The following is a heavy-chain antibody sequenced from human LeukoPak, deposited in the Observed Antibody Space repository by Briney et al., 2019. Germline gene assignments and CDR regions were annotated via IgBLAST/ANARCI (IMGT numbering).Heavy chain of an antibody. CDR2: IIPICGTA. V-gene: IGHV1-69*05. Sequence: GASVKVSCKASGYTFTSYDINWARQAPGQGLEWMGGIIPICGTANYAQKFQGRVTITTDESTSTAYMELSSLRSEDTAVYYCARGGVREAWRSLQGAVRATYYMDVWGKGTTVTVSS. CDR3: ARGGVREAWRSLQGAVRATYYMDV. CDR1: GYTFTSYD. J-gene: IGHJ6*03. D-gene: IGHD5-24*01.